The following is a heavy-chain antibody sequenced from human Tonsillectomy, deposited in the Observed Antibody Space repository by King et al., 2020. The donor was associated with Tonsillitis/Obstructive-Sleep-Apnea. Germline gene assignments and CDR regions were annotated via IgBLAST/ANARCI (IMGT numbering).Heavy chain of an antibody. J-gene: IGHJ4*02. CDR3: ARDSGYCSGGSCPLDY. CDR1: GGFISSYY. Sequence: QLQESGPGLVKPSETLSLTCTVSGGFISSYYWSWLRQPPGKGLEWIGYIHYSGLTNYDPSLKSRVTMSLDTSKNQLSLRLSSVTAADTAVYYCARDSGYCSGGSCPLDYWGLGTLVTVSS. CDR2: IHYSGLT. V-gene: IGHV4-59*01. D-gene: IGHD2-15*01.